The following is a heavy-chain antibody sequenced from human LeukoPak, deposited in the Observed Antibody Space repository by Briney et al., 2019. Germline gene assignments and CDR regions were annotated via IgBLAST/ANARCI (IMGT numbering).Heavy chain of an antibody. J-gene: IGHJ4*02. D-gene: IGHD3-22*01. CDR2: ISGSGGST. Sequence: PGGSLRLSCAVSGFTFSGFWMSWVRQAPGKGLEWVSAISGSGGSTYYADSVKGRFTISRDNSKNTLYLQMNSLRAEDTAVYYCAKDSSGYYPTLSDYWGQGTLVTVSS. CDR3: AKDSSGYYPTLSDY. V-gene: IGHV3-23*01. CDR1: GFTFSGFW.